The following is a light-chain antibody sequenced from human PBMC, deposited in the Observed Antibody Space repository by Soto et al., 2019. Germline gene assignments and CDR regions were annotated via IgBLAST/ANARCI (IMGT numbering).Light chain of an antibody. CDR1: QSLRSSY. V-gene: IGKV3-20*01. Sequence: EIVLTQSPGTLSLSPGEGGTLSCRASQSLRSSYLAWYQQKPGQAPRLLIYVASRRATVIPDRFSGSGSGTDFTLTINRLEPEDFAVYYCQQYSSSPRTFGQGTKVEVK. CDR3: QQYSSSPRT. J-gene: IGKJ1*01. CDR2: VAS.